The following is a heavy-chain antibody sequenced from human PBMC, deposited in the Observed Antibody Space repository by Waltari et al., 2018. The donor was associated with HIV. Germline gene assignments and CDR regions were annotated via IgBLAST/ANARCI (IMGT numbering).Heavy chain of an antibody. V-gene: IGHV3-15*01. CDR3: TTSSEVSYYYYGMDV. Sequence: EVQLVESGGGLVKPGGSLRLSCAASGFTFSNAWMSWVRQAPGKGLEWVGRIKSKTDGGTTDYAAPVKGRLTISRDDSKNTLYLQMNSLKTEDTAVYYCTTSSEVSYYYYGMDVWGQGTTVTVSS. J-gene: IGHJ6*02. D-gene: IGHD2-21*01. CDR1: GFTFSNAW. CDR2: IKSKTDGGTT.